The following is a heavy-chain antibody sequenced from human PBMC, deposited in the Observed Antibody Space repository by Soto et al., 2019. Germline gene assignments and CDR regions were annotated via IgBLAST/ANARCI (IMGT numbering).Heavy chain of an antibody. J-gene: IGHJ4*02. CDR2: ISPGGGTT. D-gene: IGHD1-7*01. Sequence: EVQLLESGGGLVQPGGSLRLSCVASGFTFRDYAMTWVRQAPGEGLEWVSSISPGGGTTYYTDSVKGQFTISRDNSKNTLFLQVNSLRAEDTAVYYCVRTSSNLDYWGQGTLVIVSS. CDR1: GFTFRDYA. CDR3: VRTSSNLDY. V-gene: IGHV3-23*01.